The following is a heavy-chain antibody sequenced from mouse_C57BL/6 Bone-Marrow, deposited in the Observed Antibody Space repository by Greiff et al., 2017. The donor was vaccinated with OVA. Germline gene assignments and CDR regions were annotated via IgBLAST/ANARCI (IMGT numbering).Heavy chain of an antibody. CDR2: IRSKSNNYAT. CDR3: VRRWGDY. V-gene: IGHV10-1*01. J-gene: IGHJ2*01. CDR1: GFSFTTYA. Sequence: DVKLVESGGGLVQPKGSLKLSCAASGFSFTTYAMNWVRQAPGKGLEWVARIRSKSNNYATYYADSVKDRFTISRDDSESMLYLQMNNLKTEDTAMYYCVRRWGDYWGQGTTLTVSS. D-gene: IGHD4-1*01.